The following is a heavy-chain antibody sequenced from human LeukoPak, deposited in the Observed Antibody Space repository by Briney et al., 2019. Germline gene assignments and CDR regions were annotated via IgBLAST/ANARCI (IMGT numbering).Heavy chain of an antibody. J-gene: IGHJ4*02. V-gene: IGHV1-2*02. CDR3: ARVREYSSGWYFDY. CDR1: GYTFTCYY. CDR2: INPNSGGT. D-gene: IGHD6-19*01. Sequence: ASVKVSCKASGYTFTCYYMHWVRQAPGQGLEWMGWINPNSGGTNYAQKFQDRVTMTRDTSLTTAYMDMSRLRSDDTAVYYCARVREYSSGWYFDYWGQGTLVTVSS.